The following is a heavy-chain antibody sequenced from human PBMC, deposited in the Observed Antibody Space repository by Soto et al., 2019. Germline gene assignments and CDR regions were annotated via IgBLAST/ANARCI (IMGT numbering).Heavy chain of an antibody. V-gene: IGHV1-18*01. CDR1: GYTFTSYG. CDR3: ASSPTNYDFWSGYSMA. D-gene: IGHD3-3*01. CDR2: ISAYNGNT. J-gene: IGHJ4*02. Sequence: ASVKVSCKASGYTFTSYGISWVRQAPGQGLEWMGWISAYNGNTNYAQKFQGRVTMTRNTSISTAYMELSSLRSEDTAVYYCASSPTNYDFWSGYSMAWGQGTLVTVSS.